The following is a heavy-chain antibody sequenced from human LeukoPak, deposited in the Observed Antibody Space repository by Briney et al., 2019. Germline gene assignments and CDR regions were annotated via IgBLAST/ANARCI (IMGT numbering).Heavy chain of an antibody. CDR1: GFTFSSYS. CDR2: ISSSSSDI. Sequence: GGCLRLSCAASGFTFSSYSMSWVRQAPGKGLEWVSFISSSSSDIYYADSIKGRFTISRDNAKNSLFLQMNSLRVDDTAVYYCAKDLPATVDWGQGTLVTVSS. CDR3: AKDLPATVD. V-gene: IGHV3-21*01. J-gene: IGHJ4*02. D-gene: IGHD2-2*01.